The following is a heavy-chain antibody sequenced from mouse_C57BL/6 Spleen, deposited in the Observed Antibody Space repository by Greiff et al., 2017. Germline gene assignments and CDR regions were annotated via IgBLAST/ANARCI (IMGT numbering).Heavy chain of an antibody. CDR3: ARQFFYYDYDGFAY. CDR2: IYPGSGNT. CDR1: GYTFTDYY. D-gene: IGHD2-4*01. J-gene: IGHJ3*01. V-gene: IGHV1-76*01. Sequence: VQLQQSGAELVRPGASVKLSCKASGYTFTDYYINWVKQRPGQGLEWIARIYPGSGNTYYNEKFKGKATLTAEKSSSPAYMQLSSLTSEDSAVYFCARQFFYYDYDGFAYCGQGTLVTVSA.